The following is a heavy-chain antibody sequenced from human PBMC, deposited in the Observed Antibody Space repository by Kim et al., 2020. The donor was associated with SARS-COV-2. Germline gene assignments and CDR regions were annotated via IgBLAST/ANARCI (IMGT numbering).Heavy chain of an antibody. CDR3: ASSVWFGELLSGPYGMDV. D-gene: IGHD3-10*01. J-gene: IGHJ6*01. Sequence: SETLSLTCAVYGGSFSGYYWSWIRQPPGKGLEWIGEINHSGSTNYNPSLKSRVTISVDTSKNQFSLKLSSVTAADTAVYYCASSVWFGELLSGPYGMDV. CDR1: GGSFSGYY. CDR2: INHSGST. V-gene: IGHV4-34*01.